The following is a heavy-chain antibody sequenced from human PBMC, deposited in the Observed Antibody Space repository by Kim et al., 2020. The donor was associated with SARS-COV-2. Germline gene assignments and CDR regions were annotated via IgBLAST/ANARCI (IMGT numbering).Heavy chain of an antibody. J-gene: IGHJ4*02. V-gene: IGHV3-48*02. CDR1: GFTFSSYS. CDR3: ARDMVRGVIINPPFDY. CDR2: ISSSSSTI. D-gene: IGHD3-10*01. Sequence: GGSLRLSCAASGFTFSSYSMNWVRQAPGKGLEWVSYISSSSSTIYYADSVKGRFTISRDNAKNSLYLQMNSLRDEDTAVYYCARDMVRGVIINPPFDYWGQGTLVTVSS.